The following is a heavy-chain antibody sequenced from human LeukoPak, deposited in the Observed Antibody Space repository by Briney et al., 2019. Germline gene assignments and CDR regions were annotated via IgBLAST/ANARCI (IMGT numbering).Heavy chain of an antibody. CDR3: ARDQANYDFWSGYYTYYYYGMDV. Sequence: GGSLRLSCAASGFTFSSYSMNWVRQAPGKGLEWVSSISSSSSCIYYADSVKGRFTISRDNAKNSLYLQVNSLRAEDTAVYYCARDQANYDFWSGYYTYYYYGMDVWGQGTTVTVSS. J-gene: IGHJ6*02. V-gene: IGHV3-21*01. CDR1: GFTFSSYS. D-gene: IGHD3-3*01. CDR2: ISSSSSCI.